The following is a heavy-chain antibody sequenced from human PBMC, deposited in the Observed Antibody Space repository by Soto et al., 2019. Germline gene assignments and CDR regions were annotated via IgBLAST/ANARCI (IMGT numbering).Heavy chain of an antibody. CDR2: INHSGST. Sequence: QVQLQQWGAGLLKPSETLSLTCAVYGGSFSGYYWSWIRQPPGKGLEVIGEINHSGSTNYNPSLKSRVTMSVDTFKNQFSLKLSSVTAADTAVYYWSRGAYGDYGYWGQGTLVTVSS. CDR1: GGSFSGYY. D-gene: IGHD4-17*01. CDR3: SRGAYGDYGY. V-gene: IGHV4-34*01. J-gene: IGHJ4*02.